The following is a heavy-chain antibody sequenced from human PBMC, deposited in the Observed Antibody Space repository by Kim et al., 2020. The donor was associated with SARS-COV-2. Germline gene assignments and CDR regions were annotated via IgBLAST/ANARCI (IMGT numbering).Heavy chain of an antibody. D-gene: IGHD3-3*01. CDR3: AKLLDDFWSGYSPEQVDY. CDR2: IIPIFGTA. V-gene: IGHV1-69*13. J-gene: IGHJ4*02. Sequence: SVKVSCKASGGTFSSYAISWVRQAPGQGLEWMGGIIPIFGTANYAQKFQGRVTITADESTSTAYMELSSLRSEDTAVYYCAKLLDDFWSGYSPEQVDYWGQGTLVTVSS. CDR1: GGTFSSYA.